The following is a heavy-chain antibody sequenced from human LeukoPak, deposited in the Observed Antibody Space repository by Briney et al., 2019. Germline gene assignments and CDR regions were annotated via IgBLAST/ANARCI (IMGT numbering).Heavy chain of an antibody. V-gene: IGHV1-2*06. Sequence: ASVKVSCKASGYTFTGYYMHWVRQAPGQGLEWMGRINPNSGGTNYAQKFQGGVTMTRDTSISTAYMELSRLRSDDTAVYYCARGFYYDSSGYYSAFDYWGQGTLVTVSS. CDR1: GYTFTGYY. D-gene: IGHD3-22*01. J-gene: IGHJ4*02. CDR3: ARGFYYDSSGYYSAFDY. CDR2: INPNSGGT.